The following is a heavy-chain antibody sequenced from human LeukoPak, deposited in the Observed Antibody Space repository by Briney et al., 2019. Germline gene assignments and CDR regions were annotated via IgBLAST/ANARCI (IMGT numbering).Heavy chain of an antibody. V-gene: IGHV3-11*01. Sequence: PGGSLRLSCAASGFTFSDYNMNWVRQAPGKGLEWVSYITNGGSTIHHADSVKGRFTISRHNAKKTLYLQMNSLRAEDTAVYYCARSIGLTGGGVDVWGQGTTVTVSS. D-gene: IGHD3-9*01. J-gene: IGHJ6*02. CDR3: ARSIGLTGGGVDV. CDR1: GFTFSDYN. CDR2: ITNGGSTI.